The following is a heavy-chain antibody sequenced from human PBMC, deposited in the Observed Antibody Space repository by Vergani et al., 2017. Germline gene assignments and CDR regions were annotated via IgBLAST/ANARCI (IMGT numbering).Heavy chain of an antibody. Sequence: QLQLQESGPGLVKPSETLSLTCSVSGGSIASVSYYWGWIRQPPGKGLEWIANIYHNGSPYYNPSLRSRVTISIDPSKNLFSLKLTSMTAADTAVYYCSGERLALAGSQLWGQGTLVTVSS. CDR2: IYHNGSP. J-gene: IGHJ4*02. CDR3: SGERLALAGSQL. V-gene: IGHV4-39*02. CDR1: GGSIASVSYY. D-gene: IGHD6-19*01.